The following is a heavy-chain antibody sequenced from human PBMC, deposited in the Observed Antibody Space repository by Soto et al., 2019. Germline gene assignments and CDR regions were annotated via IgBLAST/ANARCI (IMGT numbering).Heavy chain of an antibody. CDR1: GYTFTSYY. Sequence: ASVKVSCKASGYTFTSYYMHWVRQAPGQGLEWMGIINPSGGSTSYAQKFQGRVTMTRDTSTSTVYMELSSLRSEDTAVYYCARAFDFWSGYLYAFDIWGQGTMVTVSS. CDR2: INPSGGST. J-gene: IGHJ3*02. CDR3: ARAFDFWSGYLYAFDI. V-gene: IGHV1-46*01. D-gene: IGHD3-3*01.